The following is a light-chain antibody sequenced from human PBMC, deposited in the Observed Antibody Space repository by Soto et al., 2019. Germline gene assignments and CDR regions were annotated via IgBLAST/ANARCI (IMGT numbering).Light chain of an antibody. CDR3: QQYDNLPF. V-gene: IGKV1-33*01. CDR2: DTS. J-gene: IGKJ3*01. CDR1: QHMSNY. Sequence: DIQMTQSPSSLYASVGDRVTITCPARQHMSNYLNWYQQKPGKAPKLLIYDTSNLEKGAPSRFSGSGSGTDFTFTISSLQPEDIATYYCQQYDNLPFFGPGTKVDMK.